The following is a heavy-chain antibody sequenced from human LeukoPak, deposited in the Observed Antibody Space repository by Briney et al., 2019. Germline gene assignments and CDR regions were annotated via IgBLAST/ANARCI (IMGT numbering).Heavy chain of an antibody. CDR1: GYTFTSYG. J-gene: IGHJ4*02. CDR2: ISAYNGNT. Sequence: ASVKVSCKASGYTFTSYGISWVRQAPGQGLEWMGWISAYNGNTNYAQKLQGRVAMTTDTSTSTAYMELRSLRSDDTAVYYCARVFLGDSSLDYWGQGTLVTVSS. V-gene: IGHV1-18*01. D-gene: IGHD4-17*01. CDR3: ARVFLGDSSLDY.